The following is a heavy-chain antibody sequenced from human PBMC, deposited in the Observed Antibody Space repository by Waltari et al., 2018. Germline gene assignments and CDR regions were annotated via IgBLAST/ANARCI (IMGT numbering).Heavy chain of an antibody. CDR2: VNGRGST. V-gene: IGHV4-34*01. Sequence: QVQLQQWGAGLVRPSETLSLTCAVHVGSFSDDYRSWIRQSPGKGLAWIGEVNGRGSTIYNPSLKSRLSMSVDTSQNQLSLRLSSVTAADTGLYYCARRVTMTKNFGEKIKQSYPYMDVWGAGTTVIVSS. D-gene: IGHD4-17*01. CDR1: VGSFSDDY. CDR3: ARRVTMTKNFGEKIKQSYPYMDV. J-gene: IGHJ6*03.